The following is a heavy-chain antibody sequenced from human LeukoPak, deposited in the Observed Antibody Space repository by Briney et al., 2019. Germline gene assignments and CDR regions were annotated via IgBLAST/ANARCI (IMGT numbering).Heavy chain of an antibody. Sequence: GGSLRLSCAASGFTFSSHGMHWVRQAPGKGLEWVAIISYDGGKKDYADSVKGRFTISRDNSKNTLYLQMNSLRAEDTAVYYCAKDRSKGYYGDEFDFWGQGTLVTVSS. J-gene: IGHJ4*02. CDR2: ISYDGGKK. D-gene: IGHD4-17*01. CDR3: AKDRSKGYYGDEFDF. CDR1: GFTFSSHG. V-gene: IGHV3-30*18.